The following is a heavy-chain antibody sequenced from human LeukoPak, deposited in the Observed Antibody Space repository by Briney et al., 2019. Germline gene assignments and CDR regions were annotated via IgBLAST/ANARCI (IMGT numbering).Heavy chain of an antibody. J-gene: IGHJ4*02. CDR3: ARGLRRNRRYYFDY. CDR2: MNPNSGNT. V-gene: IGHV1-8*01. CDR1: GYTFTSYD. D-gene: IGHD4-17*01. Sequence: ASVKVSCKASGYTFTSYDINWVRQAAGQGLEWMGWMNPNSGNTGYAQKFQGRVTMTRNTSISTAYMDLSSLRSEDTAVYYCARGLRRNRRYYFDYWGQGTLVTVSS.